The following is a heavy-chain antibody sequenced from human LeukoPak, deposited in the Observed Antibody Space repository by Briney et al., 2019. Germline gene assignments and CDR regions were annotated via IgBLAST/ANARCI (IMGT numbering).Heavy chain of an antibody. V-gene: IGHV4-4*02. CDR2: IYHSGST. J-gene: IGHJ4*02. Sequence: SETLSLTCAVSGGSISSSNWWSWVRQPPGKGLEWIGEIYHSGSTNYNPSLKSRVTISVDKSKNQFSLKLSSLTAADTAVFYRASRKRGDYIALEFDHWGQGTLVTVSS. CDR3: ASRKRGDYIALEFDH. D-gene: IGHD4-17*01. CDR1: GGSISSSNW.